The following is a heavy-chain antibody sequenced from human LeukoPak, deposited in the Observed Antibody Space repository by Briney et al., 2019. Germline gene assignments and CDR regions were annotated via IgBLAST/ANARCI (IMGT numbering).Heavy chain of an antibody. CDR3: ARDLSYQLLYLNWFDP. CDR2: INPNSGGT. D-gene: IGHD2-2*02. CDR1: GYTFTGYY. V-gene: IGHV1-2*02. Sequence: ASVKVSCKASGYTFTGYYMHWVRQAPGQGLEWMGWINPNSGGTNYAQKFQGRVTMTRDTSISTAYMELSRLRSDDTAVYYCARDLSYQLLYLNWFDPWAREPWSPSPQ. J-gene: IGHJ5*02.